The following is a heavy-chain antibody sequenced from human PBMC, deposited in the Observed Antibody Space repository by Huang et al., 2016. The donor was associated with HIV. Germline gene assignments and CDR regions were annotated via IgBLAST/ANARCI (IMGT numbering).Heavy chain of an antibody. J-gene: IGHJ6*02. CDR3: ARDLGTTVVPDGMDV. V-gene: IGHV1-18*04. D-gene: IGHD4-17*01. Sequence: QVQLVQSGAEVKKPVASVKVSCRASGYTCISYGITWVRQAPGQGLEWMGWSSPSYGYTNYAQQFQGRVTMTTDTSTNTVYMEVRSLRSDDTAVYYCARDLGTTVVPDGMDVWGQGTTVTVSS. CDR2: SSPSYGYT. CDR1: GYTCISYG.